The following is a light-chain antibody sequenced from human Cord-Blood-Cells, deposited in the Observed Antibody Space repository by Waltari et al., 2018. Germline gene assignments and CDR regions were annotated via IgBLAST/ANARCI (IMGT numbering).Light chain of an antibody. J-gene: IGLJ3*02. V-gene: IGLV1-47*01. CDR3: AAWDDSLSGWV. CDR2: RNK. Sequence: QSVLTQPPSASGTPGQRVTISCSGSSSNIGSNYVYWYQQLPGTAPKLLIDRNKQRPSGVPDRFSGSKSGTSASLAISGLRSEDEADYYCAAWDDSLSGWVFGGGTKLTVL. CDR1: SSNIGSNY.